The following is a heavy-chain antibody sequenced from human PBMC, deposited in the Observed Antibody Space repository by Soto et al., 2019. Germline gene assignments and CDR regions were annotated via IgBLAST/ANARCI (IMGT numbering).Heavy chain of an antibody. CDR1: GDSVSSTSAA. V-gene: IGHV6-1*01. J-gene: IGHJ4*02. Sequence: SQTLSLPCAISGDSVSSTSAAWNWIRQSPSRGLEWLGRTYYRSKWYNDYAVSVKSRITINPDTSNNQFSLQLNSVTPEDTAVYYCARDGYVWGSYRYFDYWGQGTLVTVSS. CDR3: ARDGYVWGSYRYFDY. D-gene: IGHD3-16*02. CDR2: TYYRSKWYN.